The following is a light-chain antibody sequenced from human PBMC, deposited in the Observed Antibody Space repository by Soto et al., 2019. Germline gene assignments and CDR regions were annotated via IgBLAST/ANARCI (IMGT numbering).Light chain of an antibody. Sequence: QSALTQPASVSGSPGQSITISCTGTSSDVGGYNYVSWYQQHPGKAPKLMIYEVSNWPSGVSNHFSGSKSGNTASLTISGLQAEDEADYYCSSYTSSSTLVFGGGTKLTVL. V-gene: IGLV2-14*01. CDR1: SSDVGGYNY. CDR3: SSYTSSSTLV. J-gene: IGLJ3*02. CDR2: EVS.